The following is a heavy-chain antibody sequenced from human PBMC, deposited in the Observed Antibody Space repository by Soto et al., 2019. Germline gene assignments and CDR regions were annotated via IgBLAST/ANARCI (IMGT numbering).Heavy chain of an antibody. D-gene: IGHD2-2*01. Sequence: SETLSLTCTVSGGSISSGDYYWSWIRQPPGKGLEWIGYIYYSGSTYYNPSLKSRVTISVDTSKNQFSLKLSSVTAADTAVYYCAREEPYCSSTSCHNYWGQGTLVTVSS. V-gene: IGHV4-30-4*01. CDR2: IYYSGST. CDR3: AREEPYCSSTSCHNY. CDR1: GGSISSGDYY. J-gene: IGHJ4*02.